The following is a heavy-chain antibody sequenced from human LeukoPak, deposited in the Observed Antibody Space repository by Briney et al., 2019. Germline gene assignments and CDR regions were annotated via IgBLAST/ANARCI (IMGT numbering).Heavy chain of an antibody. J-gene: IGHJ5*02. V-gene: IGHV4-59*01. CDR3: AGGGINIGSDP. CDR1: GGSINNYY. CDR2: IYYSGST. Sequence: SETLSLTCTVSGGSINNYYWSWIRQSPGKGLEWIGGIYYSGSTKYNPSLKRRVTISLDTSKKQFSLMLSSVTAADTAVYYCAGGGINIGSDPWGPGTLVTVSS. D-gene: IGHD3-16*01.